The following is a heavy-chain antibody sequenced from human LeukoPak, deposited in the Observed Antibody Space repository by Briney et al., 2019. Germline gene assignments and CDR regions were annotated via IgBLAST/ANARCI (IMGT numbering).Heavy chain of an antibody. V-gene: IGHV3-30*03. CDR3: ARAIHGAT. CDR2: VSYDGSDK. Sequence: PGRSLRLSCAASGFTFSSYGMHWVRQAPGKGLEWVAVVSYDGSDKYYADSVKGRFTISRDNSKNTLYLQMNSLRAEDTAVYYCARAIHGATWGQGTLVTVSS. D-gene: IGHD2-21*01. CDR1: GFTFSSYG. J-gene: IGHJ5*02.